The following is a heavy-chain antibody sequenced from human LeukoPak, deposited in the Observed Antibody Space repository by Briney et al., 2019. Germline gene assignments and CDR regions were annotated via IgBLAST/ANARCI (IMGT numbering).Heavy chain of an antibody. J-gene: IGHJ6*03. CDR1: GYTFTSYG. CDR2: ISAYNGNT. Sequence: GASVKVSCKASGYTFTSYGISWVRQAPGQGLEWMGWISAYNGNTNYARKLQGRVTMTTDTSTSTAYMELRSLRSDDTAVYYCAFVDTAMAYYYYMDVWGKGTTVTVSS. V-gene: IGHV1-18*01. D-gene: IGHD5-18*01. CDR3: AFVDTAMAYYYYMDV.